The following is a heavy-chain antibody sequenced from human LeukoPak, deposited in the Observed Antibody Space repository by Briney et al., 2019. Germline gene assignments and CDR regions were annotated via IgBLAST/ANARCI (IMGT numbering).Heavy chain of an antibody. Sequence: ASVKVSCKVSGYTLTDLSMHWVRQAPGQGLEWMGGFDPEDGETIYAQKFQGRVTMTEDTSTDTAYMELSSLRSEDTAVYYCATNIAARSWFVPWGEGTLVSVSS. CDR3: ATNIAARSWFVP. J-gene: IGHJ5*02. CDR1: GYTLTDLS. D-gene: IGHD6-6*01. CDR2: FDPEDGET. V-gene: IGHV1-24*01.